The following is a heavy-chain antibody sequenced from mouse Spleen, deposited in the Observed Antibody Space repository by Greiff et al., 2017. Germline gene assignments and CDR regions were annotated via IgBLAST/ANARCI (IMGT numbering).Heavy chain of an antibody. CDR2: ISSGGGNT. V-gene: IGHV5-9*04. J-gene: IGHJ2*01. CDR3: ARQLTYYFDY. CDR1: GFTFSSYA. Sequence: EVKLVESGGGLVKLGGSLKLSCAASGFTFSSYAMSWVRQTPEKRLEWVATISSGGGNTYYPDSVKGRFTISRDNAKNTLYLQMSSLKSEDTAMYYCARQLTYYFDYWGQGTTLTVSS.